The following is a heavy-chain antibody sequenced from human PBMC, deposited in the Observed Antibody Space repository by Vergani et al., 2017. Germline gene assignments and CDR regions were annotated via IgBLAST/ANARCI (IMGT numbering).Heavy chain of an antibody. CDR3: ARDEAVIAVAGPFFDY. CDR2: ISSSSSYR. CDR1: GFTFSSYS. Sequence: EVQLVESGGGLVKPGGSLRLSCAASGFTFSSYSMNWVRQAPGKGLEWVSSISSSSSYRYYADSVKSRFTISRDNAKNSLYLQMNSLRAEDTAVYYCARDEAVIAVAGPFFDYWGQGTLVTVSS. J-gene: IGHJ4*02. D-gene: IGHD6-19*01. V-gene: IGHV3-21*01.